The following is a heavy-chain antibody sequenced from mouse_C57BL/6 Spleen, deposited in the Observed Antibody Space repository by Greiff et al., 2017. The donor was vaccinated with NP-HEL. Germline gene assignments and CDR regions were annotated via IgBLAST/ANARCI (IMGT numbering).Heavy chain of an antibody. CDR1: GFTFSSYA. CDR2: ISDGGSYT. J-gene: IGHJ2*01. D-gene: IGHD4-1*01. CDR3: ARDGELGFDY. V-gene: IGHV5-4*01. Sequence: DVMLVESGGGLVKPGGSLKLSCAASGFTFSSYAMSWVRQTPEQRLEWVATISDGGSYTYYPDHVKGRFTLARDHAKNNLYLQMSHLKSEDTARYYCARDGELGFDYWGKGTTLTVSS.